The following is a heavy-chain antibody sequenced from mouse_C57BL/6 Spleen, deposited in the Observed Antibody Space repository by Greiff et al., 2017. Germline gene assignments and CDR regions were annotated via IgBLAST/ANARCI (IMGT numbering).Heavy chain of an antibody. CDR1: GYSITSGYY. CDR2: ISYDGSN. CDR3: ARDRSYGSSHWYFDV. V-gene: IGHV3-6*01. D-gene: IGHD1-1*01. Sequence: EVKLEESGPGLVKPSQSLSLTCSVTGYSITSGYYWNWLRQFPGNKLEWMGYISYDGSNNYNPSLKNRISITRDTSKNQFFLKLNSLTTEDTATYYCARDRSYGSSHWYFDVWGTGTTVTVSS. J-gene: IGHJ1*03.